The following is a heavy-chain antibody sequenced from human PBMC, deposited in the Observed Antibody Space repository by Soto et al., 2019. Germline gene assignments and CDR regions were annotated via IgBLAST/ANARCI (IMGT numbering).Heavy chain of an antibody. CDR2: TYYRSKWYN. CDR1: GDSVSSNSAA. D-gene: IGHD2-15*01. V-gene: IGHV6-1*01. Sequence: PSQTLSLTCASSGDSVSSNSAAWNWIRQSPSRGLEWLGRTYYRSKWYNDYAVSVKSRITINSDTSKNQFSLQLNSVSPEDTAVYYYARGSWLLRGIIPSNNYYYYGMDV. CDR3: ARGSWLLRGIIPSNNYYYYGMDV. J-gene: IGHJ6*01.